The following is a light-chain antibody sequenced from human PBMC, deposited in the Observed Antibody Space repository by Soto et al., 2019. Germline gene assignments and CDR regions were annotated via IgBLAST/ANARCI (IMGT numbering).Light chain of an antibody. CDR3: QQYNSDSPFT. CDR2: RAS. V-gene: IGKV1-5*03. J-gene: IGKJ5*01. CDR1: QSVSSW. Sequence: DIQMTQSPSTLSASVGDRVTITCRASQSVSSWLAWYQQKPGKAPNLLIYRASNLESGVPSRFRGSGSGTEFTLNISSLQPDDFATYYCQQYNSDSPFTFGQGTRLEIK.